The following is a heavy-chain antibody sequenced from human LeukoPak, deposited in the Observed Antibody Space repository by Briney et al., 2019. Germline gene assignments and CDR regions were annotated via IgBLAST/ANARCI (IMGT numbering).Heavy chain of an antibody. J-gene: IGHJ4*02. D-gene: IGHD3-10*01. CDR1: GYTFTDYY. Sequence: ASVKVSCKTSGYTFTDYYMHWVRQTPGQGLESMGWVTPTSGGANYAQKFQGRVAMTRDTSTSTAYMELTRLRFDDTAVYYCARGSPAGSWFIDDWGQGTLVTVSS. V-gene: IGHV1-2*02. CDR3: ARGSPAGSWFIDD. CDR2: VTPTSGGA.